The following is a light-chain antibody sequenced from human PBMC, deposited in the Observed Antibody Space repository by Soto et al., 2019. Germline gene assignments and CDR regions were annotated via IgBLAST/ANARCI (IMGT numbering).Light chain of an antibody. CDR1: QSVSGS. J-gene: IGKJ2*01. Sequence: IVMTQSPDTLSVSPGERATLSCRASQSVSGSLAWFQQKPGQAPRLLIYGASTRATGIPARFSGSGFGTAFTLTISSLQAEDSAVCYWQQYNHWYTFGQGTKLDI. V-gene: IGKV3-15*01. CDR3: QQYNHWYT. CDR2: GAS.